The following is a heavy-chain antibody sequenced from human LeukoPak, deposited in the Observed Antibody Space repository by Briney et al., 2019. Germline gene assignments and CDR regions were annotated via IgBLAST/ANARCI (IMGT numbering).Heavy chain of an antibody. Sequence: PSETLSLTCAVYGGSFSGYYWSWIRQPPGKGLEWIGEINHSGSTNYNPSLKSRVTISVDTSKNQFSLKLSSVTAADTAVYCCARQRLKLYSSSWYRWFDPWGQGTLVTVSS. CDR2: INHSGST. CDR3: ARQRLKLYSSSWYRWFDP. CDR1: GGSFSGYY. V-gene: IGHV4-34*01. D-gene: IGHD6-13*01. J-gene: IGHJ5*02.